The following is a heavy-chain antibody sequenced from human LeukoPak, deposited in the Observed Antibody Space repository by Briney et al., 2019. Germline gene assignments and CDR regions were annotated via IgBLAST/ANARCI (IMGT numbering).Heavy chain of an antibody. V-gene: IGHV3-7*01. D-gene: IGHD5-24*01. J-gene: IGHJ5*02. CDR2: IKQDGSEI. CDR3: TGKRFDP. CDR1: GFTFSSYW. Sequence: GGSLRLSCEASGFTFSSYWMSWVRQAPGKGLEWVANIKQDGSEIYYVDSVKGRFTISRDNAKNSLYLQMNSLRAEDTAVYYCTGKRFDPWGQGTLVIVSS.